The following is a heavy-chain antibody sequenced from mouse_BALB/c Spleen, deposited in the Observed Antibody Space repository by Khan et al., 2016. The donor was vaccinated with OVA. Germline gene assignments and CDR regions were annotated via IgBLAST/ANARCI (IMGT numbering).Heavy chain of an antibody. D-gene: IGHD2-10*01. CDR1: GYTFTNYG. CDR2: TNTYTGEP. V-gene: IGHV9-3-1*01. CDR3: TRPPYFSYVMDY. J-gene: IGHJ4*01. Sequence: QIQLVQSGPELKKPGETVKISCKASGYTFTNYGMNWVKQAPGKGIKWMGWTNTYTGEPTYADDFKGRFAFPLETSANTAYLQINNPKNEDTATXFCTRPPYFSYVMDYWGQGTSVTVSS.